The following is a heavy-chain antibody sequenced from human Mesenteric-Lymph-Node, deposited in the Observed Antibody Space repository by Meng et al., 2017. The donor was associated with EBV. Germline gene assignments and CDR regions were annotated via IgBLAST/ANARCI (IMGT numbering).Heavy chain of an antibody. V-gene: IGHV2-5*02. CDR3: AHSLVEGQTQYFDT. J-gene: IGHJ5*02. Sequence: QITLKESGPTLVKPTQTLTLTCSFSGFSLSTSGVSVAWIRQPPGKAPEWLALIYWDDDKRYSPSLTSRLTITRDTSRNRVVLTMTDMEPVDTGTYYCAHSLVEGQTQYFDTWGQGPLVTVYS. D-gene: IGHD4-11*01. CDR1: GFSLSTSGVS. CDR2: IYWDDDK.